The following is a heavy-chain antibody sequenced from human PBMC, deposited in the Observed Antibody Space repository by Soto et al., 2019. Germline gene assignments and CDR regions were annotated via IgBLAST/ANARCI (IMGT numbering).Heavy chain of an antibody. CDR2: ISAGGSNT. J-gene: IGHJ3*02. CDR1: GFTFRSYA. V-gene: IGHV3-23*01. Sequence: EVQLLESGGGVVQPGGSLRLSCAVSGFTFRSYAMSWVRQAPAKGPEWVSVISAGGSNTYYAESVKGRFTISRDNSKNTLYLQMNSLRDEDTAVYYCAKKGPPRDAFDIWGQGTMVTVST. CDR3: AKKGPPRDAFDI.